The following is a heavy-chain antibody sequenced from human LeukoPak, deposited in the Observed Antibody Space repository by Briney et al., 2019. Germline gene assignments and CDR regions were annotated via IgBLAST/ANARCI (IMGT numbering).Heavy chain of an antibody. CDR3: ARGVYCDFWSGLGGPYYYYYMDV. V-gene: IGHV1-8*03. D-gene: IGHD3-3*01. J-gene: IGHJ6*03. CDR1: GYTFTSYD. CDR2: MNPNSGNT. Sequence: ASVKVSCKASGYTFTSYDINWERQATGQGLEWMGWMNPNSGNTGYAQKFQGRVTITRNTSISTAYMELSSLRSEDTAVYYCARGVYCDFWSGLGGPYYYYYMDVWGKGTTVTVSS.